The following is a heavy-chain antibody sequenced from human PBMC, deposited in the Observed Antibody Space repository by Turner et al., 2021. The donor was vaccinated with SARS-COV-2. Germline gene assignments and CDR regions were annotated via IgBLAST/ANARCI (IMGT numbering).Heavy chain of an antibody. CDR2: ISGTGGNT. CDR3: MKDYYHSRGYADAFDM. Sequence: EVQLLESGGGLVQPGGSLRLSCTASGFIFNNYAMSWVRQAPGKGLEWVAAISGTGGNTYYADSAKGRFTNSRDNSKNTQYLQMNSLGAEDTALYYCMKDYYHSRGYADAFDMWGQGTAVIVSS. CDR1: GFIFNNYA. V-gene: IGHV3-23*01. J-gene: IGHJ3*02. D-gene: IGHD3-22*01.